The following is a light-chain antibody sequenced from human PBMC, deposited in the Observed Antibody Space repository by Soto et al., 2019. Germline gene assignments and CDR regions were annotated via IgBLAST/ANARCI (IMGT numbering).Light chain of an antibody. Sequence: EIVMTQSPATLSVSPGERATLSCRASQSVSSNLAWYQQKPGQAPRLLIYGASTRATGIPGRFSGSGSGTEFTHTISSLQSEDFAVYYCQQYDFRPPNTFGQGIKLEIK. CDR1: QSVSSN. CDR3: QQYDFRPPNT. J-gene: IGKJ2*01. CDR2: GAS. V-gene: IGKV3-15*01.